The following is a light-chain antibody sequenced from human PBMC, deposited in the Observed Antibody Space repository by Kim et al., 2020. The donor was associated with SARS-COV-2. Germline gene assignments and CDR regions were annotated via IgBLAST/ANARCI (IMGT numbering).Light chain of an antibody. CDR3: HQYYTDTWT. V-gene: IGKV4-1*01. CDR2: WAS. J-gene: IGKJ1*01. CDR1: QSVLYRSNNKNY. Sequence: DIVMTQSPDSLAVSLGERATIKYKSSQSVLYRSNNKNYLAWYQQKPGQTHKLLIYWASIRESGVTDRFSGSGSGTDFTLTISSLQAEDVATYHCHQYYTDTWTLGQGNKVDIK.